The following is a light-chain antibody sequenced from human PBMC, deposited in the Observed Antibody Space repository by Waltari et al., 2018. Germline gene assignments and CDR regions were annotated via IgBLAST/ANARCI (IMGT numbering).Light chain of an antibody. Sequence: DIQMTQSPSTLSASVGDRVTITCRASQSSGSLLAWYQQKPGKAPKLMIYDASSLESGVPSRFSGSRSGTEFTLTINSLQPDDFATYSCQQYYSYFTFGGGAKVEIK. CDR3: QQYYSYFT. CDR1: QSSGSL. J-gene: IGKJ4*01. CDR2: DAS. V-gene: IGKV1-5*01.